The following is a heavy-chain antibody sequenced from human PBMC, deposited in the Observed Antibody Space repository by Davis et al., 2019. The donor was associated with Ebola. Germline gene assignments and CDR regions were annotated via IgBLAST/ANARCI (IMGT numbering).Heavy chain of an antibody. J-gene: IGHJ2*01. D-gene: IGHD2-21*02. CDR2: ITGSSTYM. CDR3: VRDPALVVTGGGWFFGL. Sequence: GGSLRLSCRASGFTFINYSMNWVRQAPGRGLEWVSLITGSSTYMYYADSVKGRFTISRDNAENSLYLQMNSLRAEDTAVYYCVRDPALVVTGGGWFFGLWGRGTLVTVSS. CDR1: GFTFINYS. V-gene: IGHV3-21*06.